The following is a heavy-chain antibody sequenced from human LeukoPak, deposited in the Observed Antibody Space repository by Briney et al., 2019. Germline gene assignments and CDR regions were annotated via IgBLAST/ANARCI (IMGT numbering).Heavy chain of an antibody. CDR2: IRSKTDGGTT. J-gene: IGHJ4*02. CDR1: GFTFRSAW. CDR3: TTVGYYYDGSGYWYYFGY. D-gene: IGHD3-22*01. Sequence: PGGSLRLSCAGSGFTFRSAWMSWVRQAPGKGLEWIGRIRSKTDGGTTDFAASVKGRFTISRDDSKNTMYMEMNSLQTEDTAVYYCTTVGYYYDGSGYWYYFGYWGQGTLVTVSS. V-gene: IGHV3-15*01.